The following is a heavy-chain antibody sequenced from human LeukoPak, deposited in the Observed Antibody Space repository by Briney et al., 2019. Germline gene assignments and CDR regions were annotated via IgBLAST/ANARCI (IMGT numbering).Heavy chain of an antibody. V-gene: IGHV4-59*01. CDR2: IYYSGAT. Sequence: SETLSLTCTVSGDSIKGSYWTWIRQPPGKGLECIGYIYYSGATNYNPSLKRRVTNSVDTSSNQFSLRLRSVTAADTAVYYCARLFGVRGSGYMDVWGQGTTVTVSS. J-gene: IGHJ6*02. CDR1: GDSIKGSY. D-gene: IGHD3-10*01. CDR3: ARLFGVRGSGYMDV.